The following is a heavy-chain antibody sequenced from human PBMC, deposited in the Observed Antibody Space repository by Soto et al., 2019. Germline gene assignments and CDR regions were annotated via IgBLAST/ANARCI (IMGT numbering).Heavy chain of an antibody. Sequence: SLRLSCAASGFTVSNYGMHWIRRAPGKGLEWVAVISYDGSNRQYADSVKGRFTISRDNFENTLYLHMDSLRAEDTAVYYCAREWGSHYDTRARWDWWGQG. CDR3: AREWGSHYDTRARWDW. V-gene: IGHV3-30-3*01. D-gene: IGHD3-22*01. J-gene: IGHJ4*02. CDR2: ISYDGSNR. CDR1: GFTVSNYG.